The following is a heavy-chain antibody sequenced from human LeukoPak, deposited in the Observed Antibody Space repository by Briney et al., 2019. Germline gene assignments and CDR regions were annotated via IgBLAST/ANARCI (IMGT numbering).Heavy chain of an antibody. CDR3: AKSLLTTASGTGRAFDI. CDR2: ISASGDVT. J-gene: IGHJ3*02. V-gene: IGHV3-23*01. CDR1: RFSFSAYP. Sequence: GGSLRLSCAASRFSFSAYPMGWVRRAPGKGLEGVSGISASGDVTFHADPVKGRFTISRDNSKNTLYLQMNSLRAEDTAEYYCAKSLLTTASGTGRAFDIWGQGTMVTVSS. D-gene: IGHD1-26*01.